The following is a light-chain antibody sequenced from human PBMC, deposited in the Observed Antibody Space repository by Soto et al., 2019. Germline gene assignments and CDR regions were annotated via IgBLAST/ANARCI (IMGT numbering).Light chain of an antibody. CDR2: DAS. V-gene: IGKV3-20*01. CDR3: QQYGSSPIT. Sequence: EIMMKQSPATLSVSQGERATLSCRASQSVSSYLAWYQQKPGQAPRLLIYDASNRATGIPDRFSGSGSGTDFTLTISRLEPEDFAVYYCQQYGSSPITFGQGTLLE. CDR1: QSVSSY. J-gene: IGKJ5*01.